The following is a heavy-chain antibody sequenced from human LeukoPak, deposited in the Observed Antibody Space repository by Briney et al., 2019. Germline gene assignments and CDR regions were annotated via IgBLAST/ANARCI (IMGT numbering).Heavy chain of an antibody. CDR2: IYHSGST. CDR1: GGSISSGYY. J-gene: IGHJ4*02. CDR3: ARQAAQTYDY. Sequence: SETLSLTCTVSGGSISSGYYWGWIRQPPGKGLEWIGSIYHSGSTYYNPSLKSRVTISVDTSKNQFSLKLSSVTAADTAVYYCARQAAQTYDYWGQGTLVTVSS. V-gene: IGHV4-38-2*02.